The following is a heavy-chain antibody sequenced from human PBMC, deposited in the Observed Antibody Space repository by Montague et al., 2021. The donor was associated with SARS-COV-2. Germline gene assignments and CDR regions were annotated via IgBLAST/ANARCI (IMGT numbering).Heavy chain of an antibody. CDR3: ASHPVWQQLIT. Sequence: SETLSLTCAVAGASISNAFWGRRVSQPPGKGLEWIAEIHHSGGSNYNPSLASRVTISLDYSKNQLSLMLSSVTAADTAMYYCASHPVWQQLITWGQGTLVSVSS. J-gene: IGHJ4*02. D-gene: IGHD6-13*01. CDR2: IHHSGGS. V-gene: IGHV4-4*02. CDR1: GASISNAFW.